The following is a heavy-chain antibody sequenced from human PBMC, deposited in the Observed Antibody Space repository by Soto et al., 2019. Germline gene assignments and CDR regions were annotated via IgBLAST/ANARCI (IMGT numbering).Heavy chain of an antibody. CDR1: GGTFSSYA. J-gene: IGHJ6*02. D-gene: IGHD3-3*01. Sequence: GASVKVSCKASGGTFSSYAISWVRQAPGQGLEWMGGIIPIFGTANYAQKFQGRVTITADKSTSTAYMELSSLRSEDTAVYYCARESSHYDFWSGYYKGPRYYYYYYGMDVWGQGTTVTVSS. V-gene: IGHV1-69*06. CDR2: IIPIFGTA. CDR3: ARESSHYDFWSGYYKGPRYYYYYYGMDV.